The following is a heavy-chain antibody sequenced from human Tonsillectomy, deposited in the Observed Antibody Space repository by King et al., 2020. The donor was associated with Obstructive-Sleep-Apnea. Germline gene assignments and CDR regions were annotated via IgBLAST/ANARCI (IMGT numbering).Heavy chain of an antibody. D-gene: IGHD3-22*01. V-gene: IGHV4-4*02. CDR1: GDSISSSNW. Sequence: VQLQESGPGLVKPSGTLSLTCAVSGDSISSSNWWSWVRQSPGKGLGWIVEIYHSVSTNYNPSLNSRVTISVDNSKNHFSLKLSSVTAADTAVYYCARHYDSSGYYNYYWGQGALVTVSS. CDR2: IYHSVST. CDR3: ARHYDSSGYYNYY. J-gene: IGHJ4*02.